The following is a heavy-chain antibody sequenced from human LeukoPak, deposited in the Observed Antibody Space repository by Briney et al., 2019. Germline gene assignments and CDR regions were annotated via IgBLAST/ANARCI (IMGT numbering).Heavy chain of an antibody. D-gene: IGHD2/OR15-2a*01. Sequence: ASVKVSCKVSGYTLTELSMHWVRQAPGKGLEWMGGFDPEDGETIYAQKFQGRVTMTEDTSTDTAYMELSSLRSEDTAVYYCARTQPDYFNFDYWGQGTLVTVSS. J-gene: IGHJ4*02. CDR2: FDPEDGET. CDR3: ARTQPDYFNFDY. CDR1: GYTLTELS. V-gene: IGHV1-24*01.